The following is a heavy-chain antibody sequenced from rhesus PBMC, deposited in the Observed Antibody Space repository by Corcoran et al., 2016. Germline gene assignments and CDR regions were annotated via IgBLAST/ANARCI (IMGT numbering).Heavy chain of an antibody. CDR3: ARHIATSRHFDY. D-gene: IGHD5-36*02. J-gene: IGHJ4*01. CDR2: TYYRSKWYN. Sequence: QVQLQESGPGLVKPSQTLSLTCVISGDSVSSNSATGNWSRQSPMNGLEWLGSTYYRSKWYNYYAQSVQNRITINPDTSKSQFSLQLNSVTPEDTAVYYCARHIATSRHFDYWGQGVLVTVSS. V-gene: IGHV6-1*01. CDR1: GDSVSSNSAT.